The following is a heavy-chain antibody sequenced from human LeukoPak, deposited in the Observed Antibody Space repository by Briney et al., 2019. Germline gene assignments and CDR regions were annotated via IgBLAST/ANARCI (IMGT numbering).Heavy chain of an antibody. D-gene: IGHD3-10*01. V-gene: IGHV4-34*01. J-gene: IGHJ5*02. CDR1: GGSFSDYY. Sequence: SETLSLTCAVYGGSFSDYYWSWIRQPPGKGLEWIGEINHSGSTNYNPSLKSRVTISVDTSKNQFSLKLSSVTAADTAVYYCARDSGTTGEVKFDPWGQGTLVTVSS. CDR2: INHSGST. CDR3: ARDSGTTGEVKFDP.